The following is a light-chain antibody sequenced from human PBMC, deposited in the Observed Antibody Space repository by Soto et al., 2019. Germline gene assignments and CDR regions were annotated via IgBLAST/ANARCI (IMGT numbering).Light chain of an antibody. Sequence: DIQMTQSPSSLSASVGDRVAITCRASQGIRNYLAWYQQKPGKVPKLLIYAASTLQSGVPSRFSGSGSGTDFTLTINSLQPEDVATYYCQKYNSAPPNTFGGGTKVEIK. CDR1: QGIRNY. CDR3: QKYNSAPPNT. V-gene: IGKV1-27*01. J-gene: IGKJ4*01. CDR2: AAS.